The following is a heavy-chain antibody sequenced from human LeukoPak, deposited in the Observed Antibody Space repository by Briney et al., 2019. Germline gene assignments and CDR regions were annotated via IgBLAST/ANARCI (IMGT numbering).Heavy chain of an antibody. CDR1: GYTFTDYY. V-gene: IGHV1-2*02. CDR2: INPNTGGT. Sequence: ASVKVSCKASGYTFTDYYMHWLRQAPGQRFEWMGWINPNTGGTNYAQKFQGRVTMTRDTSMSTAYMEVSSLTSDDTAVYYCARNLFDSNAYYSPADYWGQGTLVTVAS. D-gene: IGHD3-22*01. J-gene: IGHJ4*02. CDR3: ARNLFDSNAYYSPADY.